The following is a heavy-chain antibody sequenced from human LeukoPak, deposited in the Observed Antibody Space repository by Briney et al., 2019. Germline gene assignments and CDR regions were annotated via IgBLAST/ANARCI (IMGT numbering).Heavy chain of an antibody. CDR2: IYSGGST. D-gene: IGHD1-26*01. V-gene: IGHV3-53*01. Sequence: GGSVRLSCAASGFTVSSNYMSWVRQAPGKGLEWVSVIYSGGSTYYADSVKGRFTISRDNSKNTLYLQMNSLRAEDTAVYYCAIERGGSYYVGAFDIWGQGTMVTVSS. CDR1: GFTVSSNY. J-gene: IGHJ3*02. CDR3: AIERGGSYYVGAFDI.